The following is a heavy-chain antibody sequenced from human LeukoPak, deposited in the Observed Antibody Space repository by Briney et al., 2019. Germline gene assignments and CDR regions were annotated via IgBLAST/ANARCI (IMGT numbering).Heavy chain of an antibody. CDR3: AKRTAAGIYYFDY. CDR1: GFTFSSYA. Sequence: GGSLRLSCAASGFTFSSYAMHWVRQAPGKGLEWVSGIGGSSGNTYYADSVKGRFTISRDNSKSTLSLQMNNLRAEDTAVYYCAKRTAAGIYYFDYWGQGTLVTVSS. J-gene: IGHJ4*02. CDR2: IGGSSGNT. V-gene: IGHV3-23*01. D-gene: IGHD6-13*01.